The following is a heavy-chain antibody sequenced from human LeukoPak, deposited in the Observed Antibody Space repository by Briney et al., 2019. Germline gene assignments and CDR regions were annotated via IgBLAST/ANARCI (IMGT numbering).Heavy chain of an antibody. CDR2: ISDSGANT. D-gene: IGHD6-19*01. Sequence: GGSLRLSCAASGFTVGSNYMSWVRQAPGKGLEWVSTISDSGANTYYADSVRGRFTISRDNSKNTLYLQKNSLRADDTAIYYCAKSMTLQWRGFFDLWGRGTHVTVSS. CDR3: AKSMTLQWRGFFDL. V-gene: IGHV3-23*01. CDR1: GFTVGSNY. J-gene: IGHJ2*01.